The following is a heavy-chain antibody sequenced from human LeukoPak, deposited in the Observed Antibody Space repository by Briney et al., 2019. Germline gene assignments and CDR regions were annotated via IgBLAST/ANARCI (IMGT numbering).Heavy chain of an antibody. J-gene: IGHJ4*02. CDR2: ISAYNGNT. CDR3: ARTVTMIVVEGNFDY. V-gene: IGHV1-18*01. Sequence: ASVKVSCKASGYTFTSYGISWVRQAPEQGLEWMGWISAYNGNTNYAQKLQGRVTMTTDTSTSTAYMELRSLRSDDTAVYYCARTVTMIVVEGNFDYWGQGTLVTVSS. CDR1: GYTFTSYG. D-gene: IGHD3-22*01.